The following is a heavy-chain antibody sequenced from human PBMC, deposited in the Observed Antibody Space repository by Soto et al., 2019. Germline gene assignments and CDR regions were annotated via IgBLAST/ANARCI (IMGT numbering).Heavy chain of an antibody. D-gene: IGHD3-10*01. CDR1: GYTFTSYY. CDR2: INPSGGST. CDR3: ARGPSYYYGSGSQFDY. V-gene: IGHV1-46*01. J-gene: IGHJ4*02. Sequence: ASVKVSCKASGYTFTSYYMHWVRQAPGQGLEWMGIINPSGGSTSYAQKFQGRVTMTRDTSTSTVYMELSSLRSEDTAVYYCARGPSYYYGSGSQFDYWGQGTLVTVSS.